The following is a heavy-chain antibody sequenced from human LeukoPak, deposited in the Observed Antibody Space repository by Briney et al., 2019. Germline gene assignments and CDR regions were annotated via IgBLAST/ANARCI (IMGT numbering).Heavy chain of an antibody. CDR1: GFTFSSYS. V-gene: IGHV3-21*01. CDR3: ARGVPRTSGYSGYEGY. CDR2: ISSSSSYI. Sequence: GGSLRLSCAASGFTFSSYSMNWVRQAPGKGLEWVSSISSSSSYIYYADSVKGRFTISRDNAKNSLYLQMNSLRAEDTAVYYCARGVPRTSGYSGYEGYWGQGTLVTVSS. J-gene: IGHJ4*02. D-gene: IGHD5-12*01.